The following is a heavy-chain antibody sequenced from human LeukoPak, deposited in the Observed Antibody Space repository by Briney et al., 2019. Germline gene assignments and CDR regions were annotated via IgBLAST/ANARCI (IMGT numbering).Heavy chain of an antibody. CDR2: FDPEDGET. CDR3: ATVGTMFITMVRGVIPHYYYYGMDV. Sequence: ASVKVSCKVSGYTLTELSMHWVRQAPGKGLEWMGGFDPEDGETIYAQKSQGRVTMTEDTSTDTAYMELSSLRSEDTAVYYCATVGTMFITMVRGVIPHYYYYGMDVWGQGTTVTVSS. D-gene: IGHD3-10*01. J-gene: IGHJ6*02. V-gene: IGHV1-24*01. CDR1: GYTLTELS.